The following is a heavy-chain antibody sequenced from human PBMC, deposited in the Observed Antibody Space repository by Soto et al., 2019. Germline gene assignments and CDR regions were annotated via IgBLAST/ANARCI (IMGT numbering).Heavy chain of an antibody. J-gene: IGHJ4*02. CDR2: ISSSSSTI. CDR1: GFTFSSDI. Sequence: PGGSLILSCAASGFTFSSDIMNWVRQAPGKGLEWVSYISSSSSTIYYADSVKGRFTISRDNAKNSLYLQMNSLRAEDTAVYYCARESPRLLWFGELLLWGQGTLVTVSS. CDR3: ARESPRLLWFGELLL. D-gene: IGHD3-10*01. V-gene: IGHV3-48*01.